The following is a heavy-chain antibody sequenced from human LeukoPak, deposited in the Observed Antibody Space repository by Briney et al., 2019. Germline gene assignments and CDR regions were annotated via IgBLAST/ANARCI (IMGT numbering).Heavy chain of an antibody. CDR3: ARFGYVAAVDV. D-gene: IGHD2-15*01. V-gene: IGHV3-7*01. J-gene: IGHJ4*02. CDR1: GFSFSAYW. CDR2: INPAGSET. Sequence: GGSLRLSCAASGFSFSAYWMTWVRQAPGTGLEWVANINPAGSETYYVDPVKGRFSISRDNAKNLLYLQMNSLRAEYTAVYHCARFGYVAAVDVWGQVTPVTVSS.